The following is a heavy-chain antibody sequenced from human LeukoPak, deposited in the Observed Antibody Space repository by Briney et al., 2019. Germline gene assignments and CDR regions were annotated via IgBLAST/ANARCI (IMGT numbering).Heavy chain of an antibody. Sequence: SVKVSCKASGGTFSSYTISWVRQAPGQGLEWMGRIIPIPGIANYAQKFQGRVTITADKSTSTAYIELSSLRSEDTAVYYCARVDYDILTGYHMDVWGKGTTVTVSS. D-gene: IGHD3-9*01. CDR3: ARVDYDILTGYHMDV. J-gene: IGHJ6*03. CDR2: IIPIPGIA. CDR1: GGTFSSYT. V-gene: IGHV1-69*02.